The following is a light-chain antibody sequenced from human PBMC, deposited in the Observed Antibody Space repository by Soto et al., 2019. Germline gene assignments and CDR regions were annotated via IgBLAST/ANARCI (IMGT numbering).Light chain of an antibody. CDR3: YSESDSNPI. V-gene: IGLV3-27*01. CDR1: VLAKKF. CDR2: KDS. J-gene: IGLJ2*01. Sequence: SYELTQPSSVSVSPGQTATITCSGDVLAKKFARWFQRKPGQAPVMVIYKDSERPSGIPERFSGSTSETTVTLTISGAQVEDEAEYYCYSESDSNPIFGGGTKLTVL.